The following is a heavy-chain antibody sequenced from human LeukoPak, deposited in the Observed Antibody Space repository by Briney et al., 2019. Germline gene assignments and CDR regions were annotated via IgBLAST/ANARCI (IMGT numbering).Heavy chain of an antibody. D-gene: IGHD2-2*01. CDR2: IYYSGST. Sequence: SETLSLTCTVSGGSISSYYWSWIRQPPGKGLEWIGYIYYSGSTNYNPSLKSRVTISVDTSKNQFSLKLGSVTAADTAVYYCARVVVPAAFNWFDPWGQGTLVTVSS. CDR3: ARVVVPAAFNWFDP. J-gene: IGHJ5*02. V-gene: IGHV4-59*01. CDR1: GGSISSYY.